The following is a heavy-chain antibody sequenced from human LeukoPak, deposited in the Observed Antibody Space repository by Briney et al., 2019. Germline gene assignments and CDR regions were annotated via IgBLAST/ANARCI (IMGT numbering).Heavy chain of an antibody. J-gene: IGHJ4*02. CDR1: GFTFSTYA. V-gene: IGHV3-23*01. Sequence: GGSLRLSCAASGFTFSTYAMSWVRQAPGQGLEWVSGISGSGGNTYYAVTVKGRFTISRDNSYNTLYLQMNSLRAEDTAVYYCAKGGKYSGSGSPDYWGQGTLVTVSS. CDR2: ISGSGGNT. CDR3: AKGGKYSGSGSPDY. D-gene: IGHD6-6*01.